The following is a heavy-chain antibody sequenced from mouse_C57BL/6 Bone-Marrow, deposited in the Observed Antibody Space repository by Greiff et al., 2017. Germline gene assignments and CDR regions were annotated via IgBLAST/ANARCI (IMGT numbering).Heavy chain of an antibody. J-gene: IGHJ1*03. Sequence: EVQVVESEGGLVQPGSSMKLSCTASGFTFSDYYMAWVRQVPEKGLEWVANINYDGSSTCYLDSLKSRFIISRDNAKNILYLQMSSLKSEDTATYYCARENGSSSWYFDVWGTGTTVTVSS. V-gene: IGHV5-16*01. CDR3: ARENGSSSWYFDV. D-gene: IGHD1-1*01. CDR2: INYDGSST. CDR1: GFTFSDYY.